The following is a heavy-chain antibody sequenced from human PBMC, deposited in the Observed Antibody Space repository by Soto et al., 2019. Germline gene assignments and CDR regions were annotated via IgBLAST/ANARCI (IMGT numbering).Heavy chain of an antibody. CDR1: GIPFSASG. D-gene: IGHD5-18*01. CDR3: ARDKGVTCIDQ. Sequence: QVQLVESGGGVVQPGRSLRLSCAASGIPFSASGMHWVRQAPGKGLEWVAMIWSDGNSQYYADSVKSRFTISRDNARNTVYRQMDSLGVDDTAVYFCARDKGVTCIDQWGQGPLVAASS. CDR2: IWSDGNSQ. J-gene: IGHJ4*02. V-gene: IGHV3-33*01.